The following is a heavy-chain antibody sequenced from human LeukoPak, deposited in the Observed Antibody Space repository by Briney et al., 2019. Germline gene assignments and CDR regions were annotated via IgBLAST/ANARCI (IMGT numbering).Heavy chain of an antibody. J-gene: IGHJ4*02. D-gene: IGHD3-10*01. V-gene: IGHV4-34*01. CDR1: GGSFSGYY. CDR2: INHSGST. CDR3: ARRDRGGPFDY. Sequence: SETLSLTCAVYGGSFSGYYWSWMRQPPGKGLEWIGEINHSGSTNYNPSLKSRVTISVDTSKNQFSLKQSSVTAADTAVYYCARRDRGGPFDYWGQGTLVTVSS.